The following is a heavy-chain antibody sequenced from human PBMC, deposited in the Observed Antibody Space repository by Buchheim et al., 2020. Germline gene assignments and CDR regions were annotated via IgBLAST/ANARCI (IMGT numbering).Heavy chain of an antibody. J-gene: IGHJ2*01. V-gene: IGHV4-31*03. D-gene: IGHD5-12*01. CDR2: TYNSGTT. Sequence: QVQLQESGPGLVKPSQTLSLTRTVSGGSISSGGYYWNWIRLVPGKGLQWIGHTYNSGTTYYNPSLQGRVTISVDTSENQFSLKLSSVTAADTAVYYCARDQGGYVWYFDLWGRGSL. CDR3: ARDQGGYVWYFDL. CDR1: GGSISSGGYY.